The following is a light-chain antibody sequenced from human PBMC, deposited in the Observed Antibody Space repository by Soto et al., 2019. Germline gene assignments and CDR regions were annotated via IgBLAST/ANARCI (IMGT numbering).Light chain of an antibody. V-gene: IGLV2-8*01. J-gene: IGLJ2*01. CDR2: EVS. CDR3: SPYAGGNNLV. CDR1: SSDVGGYNY. Sequence: QSALTQPPSASGSPGQSVTISCTGTSSDVGGYNYVSWYQQHPGKAPKLMIYEVSKRPSGVPDRFSGSKSGNTASLTVSGLQAEDEADYYCSPYAGGNNLVFGGGTKVTVL.